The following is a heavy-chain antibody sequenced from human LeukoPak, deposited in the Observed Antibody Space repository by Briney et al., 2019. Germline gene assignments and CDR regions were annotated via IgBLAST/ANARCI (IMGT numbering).Heavy chain of an antibody. J-gene: IGHJ5*02. V-gene: IGHV1-2*02. Sequence: ASVKVSCKALEDTCTGYHMHWVRQAPGQGLEWMGWIIPNSGDTNYAQNFQGRVTMTRDTSITTAYMELSGLTADDTAVYYCARLVPYGSGRGWFDPWGQGTLVTVSS. CDR1: EDTCTGYH. CDR2: IIPNSGDT. D-gene: IGHD3-10*01. CDR3: ARLVPYGSGRGWFDP.